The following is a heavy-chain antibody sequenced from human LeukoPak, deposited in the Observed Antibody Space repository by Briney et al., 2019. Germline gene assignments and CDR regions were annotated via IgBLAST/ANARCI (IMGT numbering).Heavy chain of an antibody. Sequence: SETLSLTCTVSGGSISSGGYYWRWIRQHPGKGLEWIGYIYYSGSTYYNPSLKSRVTISVDTSKNQFSLKLSSVTAADTAVYYCARVRYMDWFDPWGQGTLVTVSS. CDR1: GGSISSGGYY. D-gene: IGHD1-14*01. J-gene: IGHJ5*02. CDR2: IYYSGST. V-gene: IGHV4-31*03. CDR3: ARVRYMDWFDP.